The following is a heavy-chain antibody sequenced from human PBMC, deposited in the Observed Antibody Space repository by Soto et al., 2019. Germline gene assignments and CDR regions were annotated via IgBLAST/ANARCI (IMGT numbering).Heavy chain of an antibody. D-gene: IGHD6-19*01. CDR2: ISSGSSTI. J-gene: IGHJ4*02. CDR3: ARVYGIPVAGTLDF. CDR1: VFTFSSYS. V-gene: IGHV3-48*01. Sequence: EVQLVESGGGLVQPGGSLRLSCAASVFTFSSYSMNWVRQAPGKGLEWVSYISSGSSTIYYADSVKGRFTISRDNAKNSLYLQMNGLRAEDTAVYYCARVYGIPVAGTLDFWGQGTLVTVCS.